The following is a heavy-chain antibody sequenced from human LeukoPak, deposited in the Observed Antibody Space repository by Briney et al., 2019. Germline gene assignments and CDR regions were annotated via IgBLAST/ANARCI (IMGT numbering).Heavy chain of an antibody. CDR3: ARATGSGTYAY. CDR2: IDPNSGGT. Sequence: ASVKVSCKASGSTFTGYYLHWVRLAPGQGLEWMGWIDPNSGGTNYAQKFQGRVTMTRDTSISTAYMELSWLRSDDAAVYYCARATGSGTYAYWGQGTQVTVSS. V-gene: IGHV1-2*02. D-gene: IGHD3-10*01. J-gene: IGHJ4*02. CDR1: GSTFTGYY.